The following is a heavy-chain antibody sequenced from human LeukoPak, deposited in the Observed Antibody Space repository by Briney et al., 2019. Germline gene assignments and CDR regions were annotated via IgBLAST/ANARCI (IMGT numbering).Heavy chain of an antibody. V-gene: IGHV3-30*03. J-gene: IGHJ4*02. CDR1: GFTFASLG. Sequence: GGSLRLSCTTSGFTFASLGMHWVRQAPGKGLEWVAVISYNARHEYYRDSVKGRFSISRDNSKNTVSLQMDSLTIEDTAVYYCVRGGSPPTSTWSLDEWGQGTLVSVSS. CDR3: VRGGSPPTSTWSLDE. CDR2: ISYNARHE. D-gene: IGHD2-2*01.